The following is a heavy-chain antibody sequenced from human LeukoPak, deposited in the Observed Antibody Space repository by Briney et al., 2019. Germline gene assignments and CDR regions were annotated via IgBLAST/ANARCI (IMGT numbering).Heavy chain of an antibody. V-gene: IGHV3-74*01. CDR1: GFTLSSYW. Sequence: GGSLRLSCAASGFTLSSYWMHWVRQAPGKGLAWVSRINSDGSSTFYADSVKGRFTISRDNAKNTLYLQMNSLRAEDTAVYYCAKKYSGSYLSDFDSWGQGTLVTVSS. J-gene: IGHJ4*02. CDR3: AKKYSGSYLSDFDS. D-gene: IGHD1-26*01. CDR2: INSDGSST.